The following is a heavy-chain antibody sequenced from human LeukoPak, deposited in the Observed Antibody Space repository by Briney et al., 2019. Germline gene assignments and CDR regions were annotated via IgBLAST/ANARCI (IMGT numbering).Heavy chain of an antibody. CDR3: ARDLGSGYPSWFDP. V-gene: IGHV1-69*01. J-gene: IGHJ5*02. CDR1: GGTFSSYA. D-gene: IGHD5-12*01. CDR2: IIPIFGTA. Sequence: XVKVSCKASGGTFSSYAISWVRQAPGQGLEWMGGIIPIFGTANYAQKFQGRVTITADESTSTAYMELSSLRSEDTAVYYCARDLGSGYPSWFDPWGQGTLVTVSS.